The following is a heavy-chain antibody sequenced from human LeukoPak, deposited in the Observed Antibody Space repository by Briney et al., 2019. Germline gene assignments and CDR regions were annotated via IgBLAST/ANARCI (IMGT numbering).Heavy chain of an antibody. Sequence: GGSLRLSCAASGLTFTSYGMHWVRQAPGKGLEWVAVISYDGSNKYYADSVKGRFTISRDNSKNTLYLQMNSLRAEDTAVYYCANCRYSSSWYYFDYWGQGTLVTVSS. J-gene: IGHJ4*02. V-gene: IGHV3-30*18. CDR1: GLTFTSYG. D-gene: IGHD6-13*01. CDR2: ISYDGSNK. CDR3: ANCRYSSSWYYFDY.